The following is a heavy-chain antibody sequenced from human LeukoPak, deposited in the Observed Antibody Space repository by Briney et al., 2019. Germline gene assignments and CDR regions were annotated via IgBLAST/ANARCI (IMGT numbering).Heavy chain of an antibody. CDR3: ATHIRTGIVATILRFDY. J-gene: IGHJ4*02. Sequence: ASVKVSCKVFGYTLTELSMHWVRQAPGKGLEWMGGFDPEDGETTYTQKFQGRVTMTEDTSTDTAYMELSSLRSGDTAVYYCATHIRTGIVATILRFDYWGQGTLVTVSS. CDR1: GYTLTELS. V-gene: IGHV1-24*01. D-gene: IGHD5-12*01. CDR2: FDPEDGET.